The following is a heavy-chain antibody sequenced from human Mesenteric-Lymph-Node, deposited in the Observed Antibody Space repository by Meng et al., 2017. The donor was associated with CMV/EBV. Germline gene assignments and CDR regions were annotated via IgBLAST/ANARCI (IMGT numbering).Heavy chain of an antibody. D-gene: IGHD6-13*01. CDR3: ARDYSSSWYHHYYYYGMDV. CDR2: IKEDGSEK. CDR1: GFTFSNYW. V-gene: IGHV3-7*01. Sequence: GESLKISCAASGFTFSNYWMSWVRQAPGKGLEWVANIKEDGSEKYYVDSVKGRFTISRDNAKNSLYLQMNSLRAEDTAVYYCARDYSSSWYHHYYYYGMDVWGQGTTVTVSS. J-gene: IGHJ6*02.